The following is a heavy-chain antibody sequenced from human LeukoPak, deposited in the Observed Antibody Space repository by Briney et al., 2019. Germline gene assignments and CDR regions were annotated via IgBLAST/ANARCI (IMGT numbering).Heavy chain of an antibody. V-gene: IGHV1-2*02. J-gene: IGHJ6*03. CDR1: GYTFTGYY. CDR3: ARDTGFGAVAGTYYYYYYMDV. CDR2: INPNSGGT. Sequence: ASVKVSCKASGYTFTGYYMHWVRQAPGQGLEWMGWINPNSGGTNYAQKFQGRVTMTRDTSISTAYMELSRLRFDDTAVYYCARDTGFGAVAGTYYYYYYMDVWGKGTTVTISS. D-gene: IGHD6-19*01.